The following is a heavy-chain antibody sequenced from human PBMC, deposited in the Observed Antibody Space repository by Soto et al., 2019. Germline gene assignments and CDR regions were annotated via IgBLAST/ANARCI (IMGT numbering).Heavy chain of an antibody. CDR1: GGSISSSSYY. D-gene: IGHD6-13*01. CDR2: IYYSGST. J-gene: IGHJ4*02. CDR3: ARGVAAAGTNFDY. V-gene: IGHV4-39*01. Sequence: PSETLSLTCTVSGGSISSSSYYWGWIRQPPGKGLEWIGSIYYSGSTYYNPSLKSRVTISVDTSKNQFSLKLSSVTAADTAVYYCARGVAAAGTNFDYWGQGTLVTVS.